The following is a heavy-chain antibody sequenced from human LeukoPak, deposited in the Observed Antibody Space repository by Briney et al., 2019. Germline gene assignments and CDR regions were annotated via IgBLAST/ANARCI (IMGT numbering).Heavy chain of an antibody. CDR1: GGSISSGSYY. J-gene: IGHJ4*02. V-gene: IGHV4-61*02. CDR2: IYTSEST. D-gene: IGHD3-10*01. CDR3: ARDLSYGSLDY. Sequence: SETLSLTCTVSGGSISSGSYYWSWIRQPAGKGLEWIGRIYTSESTNYNPSLKSRVTISVDTSKNQFSLKLSSVTAADTAVYYCARDLSYGSLDYWGQGTLVTVSS.